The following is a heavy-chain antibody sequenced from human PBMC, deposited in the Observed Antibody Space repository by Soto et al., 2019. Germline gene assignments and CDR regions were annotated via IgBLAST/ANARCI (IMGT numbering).Heavy chain of an antibody. CDR1: GGSISSYY. D-gene: IGHD5-12*01. V-gene: IGHV4-59*01. CDR2: IYYSGST. J-gene: IGHJ4*02. Sequence: SETLSLTCTVSGGSISSYYWSWIRQPPGKGLEWIGYIYYSGSTNYNPSLKSRVTISVDTSKNQFSLKLSSVTAADTAVYYCARVRWLRFGGYYFDYWGQGTLVTVSS. CDR3: ARVRWLRFGGYYFDY.